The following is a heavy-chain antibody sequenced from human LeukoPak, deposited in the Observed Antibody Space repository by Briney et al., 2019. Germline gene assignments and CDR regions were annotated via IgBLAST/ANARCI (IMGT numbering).Heavy chain of an antibody. Sequence: GGSLRLSCAASGFTFSSYGMHWVRQAPGKGLEWVAVIWYDGSNKYYADSVKGRFTISRDNSKNTLYLQMNSLRAEDTALYYCAKDLHAAREDIAAPDYWGQGTLVTVSS. V-gene: IGHV3-30*02. D-gene: IGHD6-6*01. CDR3: AKDLHAAREDIAAPDY. CDR1: GFTFSSYG. J-gene: IGHJ4*02. CDR2: IWYDGSNK.